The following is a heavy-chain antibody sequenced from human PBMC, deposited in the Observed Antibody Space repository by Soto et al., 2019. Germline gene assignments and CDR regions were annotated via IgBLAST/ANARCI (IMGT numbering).Heavy chain of an antibody. CDR3: AKAYGDYVVDY. CDR1: GYTFTSYG. CDR2: ISAYNGNT. J-gene: IGHJ4*02. V-gene: IGHV1-18*01. D-gene: IGHD4-17*01. Sequence: QVQLVQSGAEVKKPGASVKVSCKASGYTFTSYGISWVRQAPGQGLEWMGWISAYNGNTNYAQKLQGRVTMTTDTSTSTDYMELRSLRYDDTAVYYCAKAYGDYVVDYWSQGTLVTVSS.